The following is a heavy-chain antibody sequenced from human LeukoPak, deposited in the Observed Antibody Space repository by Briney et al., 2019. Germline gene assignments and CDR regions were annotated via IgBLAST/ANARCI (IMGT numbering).Heavy chain of an antibody. V-gene: IGHV1-69*01. J-gene: IGHJ4*02. CDR3: ARVRDNWNDEGMDY. D-gene: IGHD1-20*01. CDR2: IIPIFGTA. Sequence: SVKVSCKASGGTFSSYAISWVRQAPGQGLEWMGGIIPIFGTANYAQKFQGRVTITADESTSTAYMELSSLTSEDTAVYYCARVRDNWNDEGMDYWGQGTLVTVSS. CDR1: GGTFSSYA.